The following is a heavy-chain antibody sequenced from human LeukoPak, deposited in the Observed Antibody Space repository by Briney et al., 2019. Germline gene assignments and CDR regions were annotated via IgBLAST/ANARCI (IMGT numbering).Heavy chain of an antibody. V-gene: IGHV3-11*06. CDR1: GFTFSDYY. Sequence: GGSLRLSCAASGFTFSDYYMSWIRQAPGKGLEWVSYISSSSSYTNYADSVKGRFTISRDNAKNSLYLQMNSLRAEDTAVYYCARDKGGSGSYYMYDYWGQGTLVTVSS. J-gene: IGHJ4*02. CDR2: ISSSSSYT. CDR3: ARDKGGSGSYYMYDY. D-gene: IGHD3-10*01.